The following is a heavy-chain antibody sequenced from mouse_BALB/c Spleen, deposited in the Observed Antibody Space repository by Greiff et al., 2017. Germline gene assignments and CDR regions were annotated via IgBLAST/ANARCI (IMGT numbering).Heavy chain of an antibody. V-gene: IGHV5-6-2*01. Sequence: EVKLMESGGGLVKLGGSLKLSCAASGFTFSSYYMSWVRQTPEKRLELVAAINSNGGSTYYPDTVKGRFTISRDNAKNTLYLQMSSLKSEDTALYYCARFYDGYYVWFAYWGQGTLVTVSA. CDR1: GFTFSSYY. CDR2: INSNGGST. D-gene: IGHD2-3*01. CDR3: ARFYDGYYVWFAY. J-gene: IGHJ3*01.